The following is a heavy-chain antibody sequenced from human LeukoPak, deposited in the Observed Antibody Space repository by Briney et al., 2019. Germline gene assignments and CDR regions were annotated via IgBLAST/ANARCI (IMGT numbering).Heavy chain of an antibody. Sequence: PSQTLSLTCTVSGGSISSGDYYWSWIRQPPGKGLEWIVYIFYSGSTYYNPSLKSRVSISVDTSKNQYSLKLSSVTAADTAVYYCARVRLYYDSSGYEDVWGQGTTVTVSS. CDR3: ARVRLYYDSSGYEDV. CDR1: GGSISSGDYY. CDR2: IFYSGST. J-gene: IGHJ6*02. V-gene: IGHV4-30-4*01. D-gene: IGHD3-22*01.